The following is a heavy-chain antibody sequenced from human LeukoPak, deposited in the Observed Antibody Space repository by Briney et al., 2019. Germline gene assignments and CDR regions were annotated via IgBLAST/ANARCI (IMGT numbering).Heavy chain of an antibody. CDR1: GFTFSTHW. V-gene: IGHV3-30*03. D-gene: IGHD3-3*01. CDR3: ARDRGDFSFDP. Sequence: GGSLRLSCAASGFTFSTHWMTWVRQAPGKGLEWVTIISSDGSNKYYADSVKGRFTISRDKSKNTLFLQMNSLRAEDTAVYYCARDRGDFSFDPWGQGTLVTVSS. J-gene: IGHJ5*02. CDR2: ISSDGSNK.